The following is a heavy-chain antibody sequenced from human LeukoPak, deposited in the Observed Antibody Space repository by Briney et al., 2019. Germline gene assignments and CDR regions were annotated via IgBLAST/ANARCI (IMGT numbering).Heavy chain of an antibody. CDR3: AGRFLEWEVNREGAFDI. CDR2: INHSGST. D-gene: IGHD3-3*01. CDR1: GGSFSGYY. Sequence: KPSETLSLTCAVYGGSFSGYYWSWIRQPPGKGLEWIGEINHSGSTNYNPSLKSRVTISVDTSKNQFSLKLSSVTAADTAVYYCAGRFLEWEVNREGAFDIWGQGTMVTVSS. V-gene: IGHV4-34*01. J-gene: IGHJ3*02.